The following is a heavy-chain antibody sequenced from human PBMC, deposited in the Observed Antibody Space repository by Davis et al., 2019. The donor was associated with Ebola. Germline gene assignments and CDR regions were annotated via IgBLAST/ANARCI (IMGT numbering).Heavy chain of an antibody. CDR2: IYYSGST. CDR3: ASSPLWYYYYYMDV. D-gene: IGHD5-18*01. V-gene: IGHV4-59*01. Sequence: PGGSLRLSCTVSGGSISSYYWRWIRQPPGKGLEWIGYIYYSGSTNYNPSLKNRVTISVDTSKNQFSLKLSSVTAADTAVYYCASSPLWYYYYYMDVWGKGTTVTVSS. CDR1: GGSISSYY. J-gene: IGHJ6*03.